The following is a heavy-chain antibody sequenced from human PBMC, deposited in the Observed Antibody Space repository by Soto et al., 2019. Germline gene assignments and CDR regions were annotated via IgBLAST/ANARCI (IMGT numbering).Heavy chain of an antibody. Sequence: ASVKVSCKASGGTLSSYAISWVRQAPGQGLEWMGGIIPIFGTANYAQKFQGRVTITADESTSTAYMELSSLRSEDTAVYYCARVPYGSGSYYNDKNWFDPWGQGTLVTVSS. J-gene: IGHJ5*02. CDR3: ARVPYGSGSYYNDKNWFDP. D-gene: IGHD3-10*01. V-gene: IGHV1-69*13. CDR1: GGTLSSYA. CDR2: IIPIFGTA.